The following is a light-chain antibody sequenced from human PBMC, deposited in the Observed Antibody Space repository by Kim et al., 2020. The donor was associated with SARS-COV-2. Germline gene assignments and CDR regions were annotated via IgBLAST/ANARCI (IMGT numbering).Light chain of an antibody. J-gene: IGKJ1*01. CDR3: QQYDRFWT. CDR1: RSIGSW. V-gene: IGKV1-5*03. CDR2: KAS. Sequence: DVQMTQSPSTLSVSVGDIVTITCRASRSIGSWLAWYQQKPGKAPKLLIYKASSLESGVPSRFSGSGSGTDFTLTISSLQPDDFATYHCQQYDRFWTFGQGTKVEIK.